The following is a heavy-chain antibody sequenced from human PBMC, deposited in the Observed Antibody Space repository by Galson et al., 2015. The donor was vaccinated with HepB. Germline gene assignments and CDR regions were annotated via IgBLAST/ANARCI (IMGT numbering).Heavy chain of an antibody. V-gene: IGHV3-23*01. CDR2: IRGSGGST. Sequence: SLRLSCAASGFTFSSHAMSWVRQAPGKGLEWVSIIRGSGGSTYYSDSVKGRFTISRDNSKHTLYLQMNSLRADDTAVYYCAKGQAVDLMAQRQLRPNDYWGQGTLVTVSS. J-gene: IGHJ4*02. D-gene: IGHD1-1*01. CDR3: AKGQAVDLMAQRQLRPNDY. CDR1: GFTFSSHA.